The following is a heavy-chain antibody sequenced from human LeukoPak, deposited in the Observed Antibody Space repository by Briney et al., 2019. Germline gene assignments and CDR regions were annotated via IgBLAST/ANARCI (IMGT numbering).Heavy chain of an antibody. J-gene: IGHJ2*01. Sequence: SQTLSLTCTVSGGSISIHSWSWIRQPPGKGLEWIAYIFYSGSTNYNPSLKNRVTISADTSKNQFSLKLSSVTAADTAVYYCARVGYSSGWSHFDLWGRGTLVTVSS. CDR2: IFYSGST. CDR3: ARVGYSSGWSHFDL. D-gene: IGHD6-19*01. CDR1: GGSISIHS. V-gene: IGHV4-59*11.